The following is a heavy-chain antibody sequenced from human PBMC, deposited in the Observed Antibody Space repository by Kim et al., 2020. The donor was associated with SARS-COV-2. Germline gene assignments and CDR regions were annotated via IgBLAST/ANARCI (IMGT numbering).Heavy chain of an antibody. Sequence: SVKVSCKASGGTFSSYAISWVRQAPGQGLEWMGGIIPIFGTANYAQKFQGRVTITADKSTSTAYMELSSLRSEDTAVYYCAISSSWPNYYYYGMDVWGQGTTVTVSS. CDR3: AISSSWPNYYYYGMDV. V-gene: IGHV1-69*06. J-gene: IGHJ6*02. CDR2: IIPIFGTA. CDR1: GGTFSSYA. D-gene: IGHD6-13*01.